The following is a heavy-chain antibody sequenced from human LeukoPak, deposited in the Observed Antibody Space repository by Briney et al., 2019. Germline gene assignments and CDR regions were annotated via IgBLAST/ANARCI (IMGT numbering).Heavy chain of an antibody. V-gene: IGHV1-69*06. CDR3: ARDAPSDCGGDCYTYYYYYMDV. Sequence: ASVKVTCKASVGTFSSYAICWVRQAPGQGLEWMGVIMPIFGTANYAQKFQGRVTITADKSTSTAYMELSSLRSEDTAVYYCARDAPSDCGGDCYTYYYYYMDVWGKGTTVTVSS. J-gene: IGHJ6*03. CDR1: VGTFSSYA. D-gene: IGHD2-21*02. CDR2: IMPIFGTA.